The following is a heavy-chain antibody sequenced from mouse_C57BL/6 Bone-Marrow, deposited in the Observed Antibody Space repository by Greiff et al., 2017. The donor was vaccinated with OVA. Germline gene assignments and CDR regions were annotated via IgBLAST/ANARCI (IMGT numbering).Heavy chain of an antibody. J-gene: IGHJ4*01. D-gene: IGHD2-1*01. Sequence: VQLQQPGAELVRPGSSVKLSCKASGYTFTSYWMHWVKQRPIQGLEWIGNIDPSDSETHYNQKFKDKATLTVDKSSSTAYMQLSSLTSEDSAVYYCARGDGNYEDYAMDYWGQGTSVTVSS. CDR1: GYTFTSYW. CDR2: IDPSDSET. V-gene: IGHV1-52*01. CDR3: ARGDGNYEDYAMDY.